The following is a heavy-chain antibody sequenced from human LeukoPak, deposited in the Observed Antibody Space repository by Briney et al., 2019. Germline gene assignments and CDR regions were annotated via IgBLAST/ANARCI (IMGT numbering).Heavy chain of an antibody. CDR1: GFTFSSYA. CDR2: IGGSGAHT. CDR3: AKAGYNYGVNYYGMDV. J-gene: IGHJ6*02. Sequence: GGSLRLSCAASGFTFSSYAMRWVRQAPGKGLQWVSGIGGSGAHTHYADSVKGRFTVSRDNSKNTLYLKMNSLRAADTAIYYCAKAGYNYGVNYYGMDVWGQGTTVTVSS. V-gene: IGHV3-23*01. D-gene: IGHD5-18*01.